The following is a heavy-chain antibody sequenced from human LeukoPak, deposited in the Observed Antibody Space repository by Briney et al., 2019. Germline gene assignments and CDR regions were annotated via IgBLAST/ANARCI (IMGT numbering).Heavy chain of an antibody. CDR1: GFTFSSYG. J-gene: IGHJ4*02. CDR3: VRGSKIRGVIPEGEFDY. Sequence: GRSLRLSCAASGFTFSSYGMHWVRHAPGKGLEWVAVISYDGKKTYYADSVKGRFTLSRDDSQNTVYLQMNSLRDDDTALYYCVRGSKIRGVIPEGEFDYWGQGTLVTVSS. D-gene: IGHD3-10*01. CDR2: ISYDGKKT. V-gene: IGHV3-30*19.